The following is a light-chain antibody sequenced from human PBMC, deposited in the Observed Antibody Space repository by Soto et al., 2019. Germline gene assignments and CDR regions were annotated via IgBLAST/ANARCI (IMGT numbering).Light chain of an antibody. CDR1: QSISSW. Sequence: DIQMTQSPSTLSASVGDIVTITCRASQSISSWLAWYQQKPGKAPKLLIYKASTLQSGVPSRFSGSGSGTEFTLAISSLQPDDSATYYCQQYNDKWTFGQGTKVEIK. J-gene: IGKJ1*01. CDR2: KAS. V-gene: IGKV1-5*03. CDR3: QQYNDKWT.